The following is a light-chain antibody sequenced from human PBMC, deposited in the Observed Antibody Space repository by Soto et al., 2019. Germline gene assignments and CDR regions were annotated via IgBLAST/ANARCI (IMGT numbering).Light chain of an antibody. Sequence: EIVLTQSPATLSLSPGERATLSCRASQSVNSYLAWYQQKPGQAPRLLIYDASNRATGIPARFSGSGSGTDFTLTISSLEPEDFAVYYCQQRSNWPPLFGQGTRLEMK. V-gene: IGKV3-11*01. J-gene: IGKJ5*01. CDR1: QSVNSY. CDR3: QQRSNWPPL. CDR2: DAS.